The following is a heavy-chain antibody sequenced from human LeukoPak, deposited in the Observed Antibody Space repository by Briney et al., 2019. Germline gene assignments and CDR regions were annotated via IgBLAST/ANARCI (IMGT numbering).Heavy chain of an antibody. D-gene: IGHD3-16*01. CDR1: GGSISSSSYY. Sequence: SETLSLTCTGSGGSISSSSYYWGWIRQPPGKGLEWIGSIYYSGSTYYNPSLKSRVTISVDTSKNQFSLKLSSVTAADTAVYYCARHGLHSRGFGDNYYYYMDVWAKGPRSPSP. CDR3: ARHGLHSRGFGDNYYYYMDV. V-gene: IGHV4-39*01. J-gene: IGHJ6*03. CDR2: IYYSGST.